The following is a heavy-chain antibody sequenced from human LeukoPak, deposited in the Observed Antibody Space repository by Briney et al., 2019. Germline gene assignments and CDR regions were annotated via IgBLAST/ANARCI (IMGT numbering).Heavy chain of an antibody. CDR1: GYTFTGYY. V-gene: IGHV1-2*06. Sequence: ASVKVSCKTSGYTFTGYYIHWVRQAPGQGLEWMGRIIPNSGATNYEQKFQGRVTMTRDTSISTAYTELSRLRSDDTAVYYCARGEYHYGSGSPTTHWGQGTLVTVSS. CDR2: IIPNSGAT. D-gene: IGHD3-10*01. CDR3: ARGEYHYGSGSPTTH. J-gene: IGHJ4*02.